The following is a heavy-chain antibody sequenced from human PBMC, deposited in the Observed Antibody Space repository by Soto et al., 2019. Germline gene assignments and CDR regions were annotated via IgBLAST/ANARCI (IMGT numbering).Heavy chain of an antibody. CDR3: ATALQGGVAMVRSYAFDI. V-gene: IGHV1-24*01. Sequence: GASVKVSCKVSGYTLTELSMHWVRQAPGKGLEWMGGFDPEDGETIYAQKFQGRVTMTEDTSTDTAYMELSSLRSEDTAVYYCATALQGGVAMVRSYAFDIWGQGTMVTVSS. D-gene: IGHD5-18*01. J-gene: IGHJ3*02. CDR1: GYTLTELS. CDR2: FDPEDGET.